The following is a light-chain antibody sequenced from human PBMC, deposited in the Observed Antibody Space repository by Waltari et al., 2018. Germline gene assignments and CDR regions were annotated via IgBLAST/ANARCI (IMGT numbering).Light chain of an antibody. Sequence: EIVMTQSPATLSVSPGERVTLSCRASQSVSSNLAWYQQKPGQGPRLLIYDGSTRDTGVPARFSGSGSGTDFTLTISSLQSEDFAIYYCHQSDDWPPYSFGQGTKLEIK. J-gene: IGKJ2*03. CDR1: QSVSSN. CDR3: HQSDDWPPYS. CDR2: DGS. V-gene: IGKV3-15*01.